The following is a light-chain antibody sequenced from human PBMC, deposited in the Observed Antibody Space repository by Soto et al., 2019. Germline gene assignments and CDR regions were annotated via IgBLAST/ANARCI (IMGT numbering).Light chain of an antibody. CDR2: AAS. CDR1: QSISSY. CDR3: QQSYRTPIT. J-gene: IGKJ5*01. V-gene: IGKV1-39*01. Sequence: DIQMTQSPSSLSASVGDRVTITCRASQSISSYLNWYQQKPGKAPKLLIYAASSLQSGVPSRFSGSGSGTDFTLTFSSLQPEDFATYYCQQSYRTPITFGQGTRLEIK.